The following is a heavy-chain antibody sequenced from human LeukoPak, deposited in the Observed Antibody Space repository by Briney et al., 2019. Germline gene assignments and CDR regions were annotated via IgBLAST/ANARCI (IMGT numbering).Heavy chain of an antibody. CDR2: ISAYNGNT. D-gene: IGHD3-22*01. V-gene: IGHV1-18*04. CDR3: ARDQYYYDSSGYRPNWFDP. J-gene: IGHJ5*02. Sequence: GASVKVSCKPSGYTFTGNYMHWVRQAPGQGLEWMGWISAYNGNTNYAQKLQGRVTMTTDTSTSTAYMELRSLRSDDTAVYYCARDQYYYDSSGYRPNWFDPWGQGTLVTVSS. CDR1: GYTFTGNY.